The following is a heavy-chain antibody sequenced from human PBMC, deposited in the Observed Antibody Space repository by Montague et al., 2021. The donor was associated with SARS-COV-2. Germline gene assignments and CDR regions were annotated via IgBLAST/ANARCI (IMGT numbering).Heavy chain of an antibody. Sequence: SETLSLTCAVRGGSFSGYSWIWIRQPPGKGLEWIGYIYYSGSTNYNPSLKSRVTISVDTSKNQFSLKLSSVTAADTAVYYCARGFDYWGQGTLVTVSS. J-gene: IGHJ4*02. CDR3: ARGFDY. CDR2: IYYSGST. V-gene: IGHV4-59*01. CDR1: GGSFSGYS.